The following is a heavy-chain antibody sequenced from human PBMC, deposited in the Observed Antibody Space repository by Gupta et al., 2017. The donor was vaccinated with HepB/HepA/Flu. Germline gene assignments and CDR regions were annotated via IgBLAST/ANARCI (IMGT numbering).Heavy chain of an antibody. V-gene: IGHV4-39*01. D-gene: IGHD2-2*01. CDR3: ASRYCRSTSCYSDAFDI. J-gene: IGHJ3*02. CDR1: GGSISSSSYY. Sequence: QLQLQESGPGLVKPSETLSLTCPVSGGSISSSSYYWSWIRQPPGKGLEWIGGIYYSGSTYYNPSLKSLVTISVDTSKNQFSLKLSSVTAADTAVYYCASRYCRSTSCYSDAFDIWGQGTMVTVSS. CDR2: IYYSGST.